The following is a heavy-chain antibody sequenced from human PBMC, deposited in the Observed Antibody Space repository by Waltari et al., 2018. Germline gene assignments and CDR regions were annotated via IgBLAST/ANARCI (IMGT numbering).Heavy chain of an antibody. D-gene: IGHD2-21*01. CDR3: ARGAGGDTGPYYYMDV. V-gene: IGHV1-8*03. CDR1: GYTFTSYD. J-gene: IGHJ6*03. Sequence: QVQLVQSGAEVKKPGASVKVSCKASGYTFTSYDINWVRQATGQGLEWMGWMNTNSGNTGYAQKFQGRVTITRNTSISTAYMELSSLRSEDTAVYYCARGAGGDTGPYYYMDVWGKGTTVTISS. CDR2: MNTNSGNT.